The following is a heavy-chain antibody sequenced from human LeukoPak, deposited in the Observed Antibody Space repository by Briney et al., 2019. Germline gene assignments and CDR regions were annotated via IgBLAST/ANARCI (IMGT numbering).Heavy chain of an antibody. V-gene: IGHV3-30*03. CDR2: ISYDGRNK. CDR3: ARDGECSSTSCFKPFDY. Sequence: GGSLRLSCAASGFTFSSNGMHWVRQAPGKGLEWVAVISYDGRNKYYADSVKGRFTISRDNAKNSLYLQMNSLRAEDTAVYYCARDGECSSTSCFKPFDYWGQGTLVTVSS. D-gene: IGHD2-2*01. CDR1: GFTFSSNG. J-gene: IGHJ4*02.